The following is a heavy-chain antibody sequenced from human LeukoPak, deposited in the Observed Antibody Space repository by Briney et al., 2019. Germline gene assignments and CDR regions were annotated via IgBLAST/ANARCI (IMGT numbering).Heavy chain of an antibody. CDR1: AFTLSRYA. V-gene: IGHV3-30-3*01. J-gene: IGHJ3*02. CDR3: AREGTAPLARWLRFGGGFDI. Sequence: GPSLRLSFAPSAFTLSRYATDSGRQAPGKRGGWVAVISFVGSNKYYAVSVKGRFTTSRDNSKHPLYLQMNSLRAEDTAVYDCAREGTAPLARWLRFGGGFDIWGQGTMVTVSS. CDR2: ISFVGSNK. D-gene: IGHD5-12*01.